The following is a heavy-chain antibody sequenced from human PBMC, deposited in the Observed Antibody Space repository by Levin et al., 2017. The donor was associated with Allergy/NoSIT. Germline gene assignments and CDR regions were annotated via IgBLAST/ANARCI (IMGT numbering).Heavy chain of an antibody. CDR2: INHSGST. V-gene: IGHV4-34*01. CDR1: GGSFSGYY. J-gene: IGHJ4*02. CDR3: ARMEDGSIAARLANFDY. Sequence: SETLSLTCAVYGGSFSGYYWSWIRQPPGKGLEWIGEINHSGSTNYNPSLKSRVTISVDTSKNQFSLKLSSVTAADTAVYYCARMEDGSIAARLANFDYWGQGTLVTVSS. D-gene: IGHD6-6*01.